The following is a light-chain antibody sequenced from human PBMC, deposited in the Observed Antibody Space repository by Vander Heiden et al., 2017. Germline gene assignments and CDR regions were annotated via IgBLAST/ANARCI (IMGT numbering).Light chain of an antibody. J-gene: IGKJ2*01. Sequence: DIQMTQSPSSLSASVRDRVTITCRASQSISNYLNWYQQKPGKAPKLLIYGASSLQSGVPSRFSGTGSGTDFTLTISSLQPEDFATYYCQQTDTTPPTFGQGTKLEIK. V-gene: IGKV1-39*01. CDR3: QQTDTTPPT. CDR1: QSISNY. CDR2: GAS.